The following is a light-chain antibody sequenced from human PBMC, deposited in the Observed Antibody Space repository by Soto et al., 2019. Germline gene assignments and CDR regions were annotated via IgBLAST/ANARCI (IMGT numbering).Light chain of an antibody. CDR3: QQYYSYLIT. J-gene: IGKJ5*01. CDR2: AAS. V-gene: IGKV1-8*01. Sequence: AIRMTQSPSSLSASTGDRVTITWRASQGISSYLAWYQQKPGKAPKLLIYAASTLQSGVPSRFSGSGSGTDFTLTISCLQSEDFATYYCQQYYSYLITFGQGTRLEIK. CDR1: QGISSY.